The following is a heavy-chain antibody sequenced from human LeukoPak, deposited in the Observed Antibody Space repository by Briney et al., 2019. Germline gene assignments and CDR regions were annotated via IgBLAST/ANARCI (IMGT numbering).Heavy chain of an antibody. CDR2: ISSSGSTI. V-gene: IGHV3-48*03. D-gene: IGHD6-13*01. CDR3: ARASSSSWYWREGYYYYMDV. Sequence: GGSLRLSRAASGFTFSSYEMNWVRQAPGKGLEWVSYISSSGSTIYYADSVKGRFTISRDNAKNSLYLQMNSLRAEDTAVYYCARASSSSWYWREGYYYYMDVWGKGTTVTVSS. CDR1: GFTFSSYE. J-gene: IGHJ6*03.